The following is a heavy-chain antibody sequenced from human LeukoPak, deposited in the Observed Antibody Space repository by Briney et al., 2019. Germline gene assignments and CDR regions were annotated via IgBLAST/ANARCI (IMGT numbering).Heavy chain of an antibody. CDR2: IYYSGST. CDR3: ARGFRRFYDFWSGQNWFDP. D-gene: IGHD3-3*01. Sequence: SETLSLTCAVYGGSFSGYYWSWIRQPPGKGLEWIGYIYYSGSTYYNPSLKSRVTISVDTSKNQFSLKLSSVTAADTAVYYCARGFRRFYDFWSGQNWFDPWGQGTLVTVSS. CDR1: GGSFSGYY. J-gene: IGHJ5*02. V-gene: IGHV4-30-4*08.